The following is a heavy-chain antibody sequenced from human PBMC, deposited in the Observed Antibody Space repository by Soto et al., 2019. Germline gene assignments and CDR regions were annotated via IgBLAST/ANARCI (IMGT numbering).Heavy chain of an antibody. J-gene: IGHJ4*02. CDR1: GGSISSYY. Sequence: SLTCTIFGGSISSYYWSWIRQPPGKGLEWIGYIYYSGSTNYNPSLKSRVTVSVDTSKNQFSLKLSSVTAADTAVYYCARSPSIVVVTFDYWGQGALVTVSS. V-gene: IGHV4-59*01. CDR2: IYYSGST. D-gene: IGHD2-21*02. CDR3: ARSPSIVVVTFDY.